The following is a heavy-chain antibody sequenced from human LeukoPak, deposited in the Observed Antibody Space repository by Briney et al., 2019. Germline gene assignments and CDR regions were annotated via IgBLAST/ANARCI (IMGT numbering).Heavy chain of an antibody. V-gene: IGHV6-1*01. CDR3: ARGGYCSSTSCYFKNP. Sequence: SQTLSLTCAISGDSVSSNSAAWNWIRQSPSKGLEWLGRTYYRSKWYNDYAVSVKSRITINPDTSKNQFSLQLNSVTPEDTAVYYCARGGYCSSTSCYFKNPWGQGTLVTVSS. D-gene: IGHD2-2*01. J-gene: IGHJ5*02. CDR1: GDSVSSNSAA. CDR2: TYYRSKWYN.